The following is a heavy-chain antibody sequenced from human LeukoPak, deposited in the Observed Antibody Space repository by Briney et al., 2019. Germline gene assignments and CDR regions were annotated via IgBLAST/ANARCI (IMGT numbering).Heavy chain of an antibody. Sequence: SVKVSCKASGYTFTGYYIHWVRQAPGQGLEWMGRIIPIFGTANYAQKFQGRVTITTDESTSTAYMELSSLRSEDTAVYYCARDSQDDPNWFDPWGQGTLVTVSS. CDR1: GYTFTGYY. CDR2: IIPIFGTA. J-gene: IGHJ5*02. D-gene: IGHD2-15*01. CDR3: ARDSQDDPNWFDP. V-gene: IGHV1-69*05.